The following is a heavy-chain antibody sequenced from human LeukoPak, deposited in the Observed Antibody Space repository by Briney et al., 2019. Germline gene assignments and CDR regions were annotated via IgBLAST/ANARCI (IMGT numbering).Heavy chain of an antibody. Sequence: PGGSLRLSCAASGFSFSSYGMHWVRQAPGKGLEWVAFIRYDGSNKYYADSVKGRFTISRDNSKNTLYLQMNSLRAEDTAVYYCATASYDYGGYPPDYWGQGTLVTVSS. D-gene: IGHD4-17*01. CDR3: ATASYDYGGYPPDY. J-gene: IGHJ4*02. CDR1: GFSFSSYG. V-gene: IGHV3-30*02. CDR2: IRYDGSNK.